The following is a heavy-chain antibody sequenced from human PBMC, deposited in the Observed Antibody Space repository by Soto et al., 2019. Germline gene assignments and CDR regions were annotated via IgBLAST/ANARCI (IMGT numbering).Heavy chain of an antibody. CDR3: ARLPRIAVAGTKYYYYGMDV. D-gene: IGHD6-19*01. J-gene: IGHJ6*02. CDR1: GGSISSGGYY. V-gene: IGHV4-31*03. CDR2: IYYSGST. Sequence: PSETLSLTCTVSGGSISSGGYYWSWIRQHPGKGLEWIGYIYYSGSTYYNPSLKSRVTISVDTSKNQFSLKLSSVTAADTAVYYCARLPRIAVAGTKYYYYGMDVWGQGTTVTVSS.